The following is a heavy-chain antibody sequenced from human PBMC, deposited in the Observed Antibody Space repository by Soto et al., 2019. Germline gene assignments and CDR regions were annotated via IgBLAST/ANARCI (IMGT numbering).Heavy chain of an antibody. D-gene: IGHD4-17*01. V-gene: IGHV3-7*01. J-gene: IGHJ6*02. CDR2: IKQDGSEK. CDR3: ARVYGDYYYHYGMDV. Sequence: XESLSLSCAASGFTFSSYCMSWVRQAPGKGLEWVANIKQDGSEKYYVDSVKGRFTISRDNAKNSLYLQMNSLRAGDTAVYYCARVYGDYYYHYGMDVWGQGTTVTVSS. CDR1: GFTFSSYC.